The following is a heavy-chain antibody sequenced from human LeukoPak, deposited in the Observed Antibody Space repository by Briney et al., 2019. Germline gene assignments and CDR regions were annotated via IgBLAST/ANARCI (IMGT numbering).Heavy chain of an antibody. CDR3: GGGSSYLFDY. D-gene: IGHD6-6*01. CDR1: GGSISSGSYY. Sequence: SETLSLTCTVSGGSISSGSYYWSWIRQPAGKGLEWIGRIYTSGSTNYNPSLKSRVTISVDTSKNQFSLKLSSVTAADTAVYYCGGGSSYLFDYWGQGTLVTVSS. CDR2: IYTSGST. J-gene: IGHJ4*02. V-gene: IGHV4-61*02.